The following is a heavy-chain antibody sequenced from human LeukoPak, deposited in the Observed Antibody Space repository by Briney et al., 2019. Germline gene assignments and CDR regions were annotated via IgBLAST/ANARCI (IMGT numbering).Heavy chain of an antibody. J-gene: IGHJ4*02. CDR1: GFTFSSYA. V-gene: IGHV3-23*01. Sequence: GGSLRLSCAASGFTFSSYAMSWVRQAPGKGLEWVSAISGSGGSTYYADSVKGRFTISRDNSKNTLYLQMNSLRAEDTAVYYCAKDLLRYFDWHNYFDYWGQGTLVTVSS. D-gene: IGHD3-9*01. CDR3: AKDLLRYFDWHNYFDY. CDR2: ISGSGGST.